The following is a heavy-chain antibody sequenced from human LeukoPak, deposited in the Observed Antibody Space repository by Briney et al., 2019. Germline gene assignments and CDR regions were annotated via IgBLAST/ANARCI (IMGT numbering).Heavy chain of an antibody. J-gene: IGHJ4*02. CDR3: ATPTRGGIAVTGTFGH. CDR1: GGSFTGYY. CDR2: INHSGAT. Sequence: KAWETLSLTCAGSGGSFTGYYWSWIRQPAGKGLEWIGEINHSGATNYNPPLKSRVTISVDTSKNQFSLRLTSVSAADTGVYYCATPTRGGIAVTGTFGHWGQGTQVTVSS. D-gene: IGHD6-19*01. V-gene: IGHV4-34*01.